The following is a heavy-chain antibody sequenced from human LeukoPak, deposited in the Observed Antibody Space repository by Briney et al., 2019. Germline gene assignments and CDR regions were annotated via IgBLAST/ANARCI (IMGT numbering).Heavy chain of an antibody. V-gene: IGHV4-39*01. CDR1: GGSISSSSYS. CDR2: IYYSGST. CDR3: ARLRYNRYYFDY. Sequence: SETLSLTCTVSGGSISSSSYSWGWIRQPPGKGLEWIGSIYYSGSTYYNPSLKSRVTISVDTSKNQFSLKLSSVTAADTAVYYCARLRYNRYYFDYWGQGTLVTVSS. D-gene: IGHD1-14*01. J-gene: IGHJ4*02.